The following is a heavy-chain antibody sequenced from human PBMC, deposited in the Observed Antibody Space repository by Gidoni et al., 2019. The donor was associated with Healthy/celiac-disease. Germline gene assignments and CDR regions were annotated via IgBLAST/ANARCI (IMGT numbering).Heavy chain of an antibody. CDR1: GFTFSSYG. D-gene: IGHD2-2*01. Sequence: QVQLVESGGGVVQPGRSLRLSCAASGFTFSSYGMHWVRQAPGKGLEWVAVIWYDGSNKYYADSVKGRFTISRDNSKNTLYLQMNSLRAEDTAVYYCARGGDCSSTSCYDSDYYYYYGMDVWGQGTTVTVSS. CDR2: IWYDGSNK. CDR3: ARGGDCSSTSCYDSDYYYYYGMDV. J-gene: IGHJ6*02. V-gene: IGHV3-33*01.